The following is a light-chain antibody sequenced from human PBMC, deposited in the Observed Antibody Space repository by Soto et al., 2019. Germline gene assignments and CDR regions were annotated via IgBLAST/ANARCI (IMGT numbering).Light chain of an antibody. CDR1: SSTIGTNT. V-gene: IGLV1-44*01. Sequence: QTVVTQPASASGTPGQRVTISCSGSSSTIGTNTVNWFQQLPGTAPKLLIYSNDQRPSGVPDRFSGSKSGTSASLAISGLQSEDEADYYCAAWDDSLNGWVFGGGTKLTVL. CDR2: SND. CDR3: AAWDDSLNGWV. J-gene: IGLJ3*02.